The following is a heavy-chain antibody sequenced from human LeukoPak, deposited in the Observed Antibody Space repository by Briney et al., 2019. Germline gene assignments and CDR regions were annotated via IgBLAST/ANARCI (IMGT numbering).Heavy chain of an antibody. CDR2: IWYDGSNE. J-gene: IGHJ6*03. V-gene: IGHV3-33*08. D-gene: IGHD2-2*02. Sequence: GGSLRLSCAASGFTFSSYSMNWVRQAPGKGLEWVAVIWYDGSNEHYTDSVKGRFTISRDNAKNSLYLQMNSLRAEDTAVYYCARDSAYPYCSSTSCYTNYMDVWGKGTTVTVSS. CDR3: ARDSAYPYCSSTSCYTNYMDV. CDR1: GFTFSSYS.